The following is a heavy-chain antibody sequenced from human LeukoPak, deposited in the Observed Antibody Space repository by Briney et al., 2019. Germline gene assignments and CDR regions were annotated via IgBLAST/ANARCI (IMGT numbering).Heavy chain of an antibody. CDR2: IRYDGSNK. D-gene: IGHD5-12*01. Sequence: GGSLRLSCAASGFTFSTHNMNWVRQAPGKGLEWVAFIRYDGSNKYYADSVKGRFTISRDNSKNTLYLQMNSLRAEDTAVYYCAKASYGGYVGGYFDYWGQGTLVTVSS. CDR3: AKASYGGYVGGYFDY. CDR1: GFTFSTHN. J-gene: IGHJ4*02. V-gene: IGHV3-30*02.